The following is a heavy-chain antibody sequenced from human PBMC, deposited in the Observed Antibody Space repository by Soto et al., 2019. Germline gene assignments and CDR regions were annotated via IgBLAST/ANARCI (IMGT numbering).Heavy chain of an antibody. CDR3: ASQAPPGVALSNWFGP. V-gene: IGHV4-31*03. D-gene: IGHD3-10*01. J-gene: IGHJ5*02. CDR2: IYYSGDI. CDR1: GGSISSGGYY. Sequence: SETLSLTCTVSGGSISSGGYYWNWTRQPPGKGLEWIGYIYYSGDIYYSPSLKSRVTISLDTSKNQFSLKLNSVTAADTAVYYCASQAPPGVALSNWFGPWGQGSLVTVSS.